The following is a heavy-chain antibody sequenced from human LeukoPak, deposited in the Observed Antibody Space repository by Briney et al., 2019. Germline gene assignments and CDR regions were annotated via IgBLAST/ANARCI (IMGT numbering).Heavy chain of an antibody. J-gene: IGHJ4*02. CDR2: IIPILGIA. D-gene: IGHD6-19*01. Sequence: SVKVSCKASGGTFSSYAISWVRQAPGQGLEWMGRIIPILGIANYAQKFQGRVTITADKSTSTAYMELSSLRSEDTAVYYCALSSGWFKFDYWGQGTLVTVSS. CDR1: GGTFSSYA. V-gene: IGHV1-69*04. CDR3: ALSSGWFKFDY.